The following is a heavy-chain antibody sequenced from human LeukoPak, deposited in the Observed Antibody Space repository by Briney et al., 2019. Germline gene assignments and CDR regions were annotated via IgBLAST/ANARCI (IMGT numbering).Heavy chain of an antibody. D-gene: IGHD6-6*01. CDR1: GFTFSSYW. V-gene: IGHV3-74*01. J-gene: IGHJ4*02. Sequence: PGGSLRLSCAASGFTFSSYWMHWVRQAPGKGLVWVSRINSDGSSTSYADSVKGRFTISRDNAKNTLYLQMNSLRAEDKAVYYCAREGSIAARPPGYWGQGTLVTVSS. CDR3: AREGSIAARPPGY. CDR2: INSDGSST.